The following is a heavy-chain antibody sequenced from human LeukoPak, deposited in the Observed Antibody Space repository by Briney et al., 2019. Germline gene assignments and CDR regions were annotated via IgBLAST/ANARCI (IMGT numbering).Heavy chain of an antibody. J-gene: IGHJ4*02. CDR2: ISGSGGST. CDR3: AKDLHSGSYYTTLEDY. V-gene: IGHV3-23*01. CDR1: GFTFSSYA. D-gene: IGHD1-26*01. Sequence: GGSLRLPCAASGFTFSSYAMSWVRQAPGKGLEWVSAISGSGGSTYYADSVKGRFTISRDNSKNTPYLQMNSLRAEDTAVYYCAKDLHSGSYYTTLEDYWGQGTLVTVSS.